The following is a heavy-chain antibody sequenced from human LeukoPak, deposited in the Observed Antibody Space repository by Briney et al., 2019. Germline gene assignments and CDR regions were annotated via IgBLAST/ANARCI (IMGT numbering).Heavy chain of an antibody. CDR3: ARRRNWNSFDY. J-gene: IGHJ4*02. V-gene: IGHV4-38-2*02. CDR1: GYSISSGYY. Sequence: PSETLSLTCTVSGYSISSGYYWRWIRQPPGKGLEWIGSIYHSGSTYYNPSLKSRVTISVDTSKNQFSLKLSSVTAADTAVYYCARRRNWNSFDYWGQGTLVTVSS. D-gene: IGHD1-1*01. CDR2: IYHSGST.